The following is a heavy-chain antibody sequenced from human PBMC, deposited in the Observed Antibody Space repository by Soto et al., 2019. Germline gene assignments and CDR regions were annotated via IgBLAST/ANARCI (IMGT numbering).Heavy chain of an antibody. CDR2: ISSSSSYT. V-gene: IGHV3-11*06. J-gene: IGHJ4*02. D-gene: IGHD4-17*01. CDR3: ATTTYGDYVDY. Sequence: QVQLVESGGGLVKPGGSLRLSCAASGFTFSDYYMSWIRQAPGKGLEWVSYISSSSSYTNYADSVKGRFTISRDNAKNSLYLLMNSLRAEDTAVYYCATTTYGDYVDYWGQGTLVTVSS. CDR1: GFTFSDYY.